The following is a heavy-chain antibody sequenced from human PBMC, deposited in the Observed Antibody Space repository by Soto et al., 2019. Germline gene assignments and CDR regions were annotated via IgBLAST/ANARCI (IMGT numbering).Heavy chain of an antibody. V-gene: IGHV4-39*01. CDR1: GGSISSSSYY. CDR3: ARFPIFYSSSYNWFDP. D-gene: IGHD6-13*01. J-gene: IGHJ5*02. Sequence: SETLSLTCTVSGGSISSSSYYWGWIRQPPGKGLEWIGSIYYSGSTYYNPSLKSRVTISVDTSKNQFSLKLSSVTAADTAVYYCARFPIFYSSSYNWFDPWGQGTLVTVSS. CDR2: IYYSGST.